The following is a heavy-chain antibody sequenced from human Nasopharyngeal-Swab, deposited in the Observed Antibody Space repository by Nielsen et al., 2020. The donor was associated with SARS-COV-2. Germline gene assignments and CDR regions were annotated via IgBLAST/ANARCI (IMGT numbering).Heavy chain of an antibody. Sequence: SETLSLTCTFSGGSISSGDYYWSWIRQPPGKGLEWIGYIYYSGSTYYNPSLKSRVTISVDTSKNQFSLKLSSVTAADTAVYYCARGVVPHAGYDYWGQGTLVTVSS. D-gene: IGHD2-21*01. V-gene: IGHV4-30-4*01. J-gene: IGHJ4*02. CDR2: IYYSGST. CDR3: ARGVVPHAGYDY. CDR1: GGSISSGDYY.